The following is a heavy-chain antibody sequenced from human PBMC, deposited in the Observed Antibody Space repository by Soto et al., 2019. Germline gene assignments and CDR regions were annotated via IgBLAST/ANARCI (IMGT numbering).Heavy chain of an antibody. CDR1: GYTFTRYY. CDR2: INPSGGST. Sequence: ASVKVSGKASGYTFTRYYMYWVRQAPGQGLEWMGIINPSGGSTSYAQKFQGRVTMTRDTSTSTDYMELSSMRSEDTAVYYCARYRYYDFWRCYLHWGQGTLVTVSS. J-gene: IGHJ4*02. CDR3: ARYRYYDFWRCYLH. V-gene: IGHV1-46*01. D-gene: IGHD3-3*01.